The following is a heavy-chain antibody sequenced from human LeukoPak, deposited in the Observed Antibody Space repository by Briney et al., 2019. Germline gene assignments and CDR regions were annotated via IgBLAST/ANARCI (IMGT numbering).Heavy chain of an antibody. CDR2: INPNSGDT. V-gene: IGHV1-2*02. Sequence: ASVKVCCKASGYTFTGYYMHWVRQAPGQGLEWMGWINPNSGDTNYAQKLQGRVTMTRDTSISTAYMELSRLRSDDTAVYYCARDPTIFGVVITFGGMDVWGQGTTVTVSS. CDR1: GYTFTGYY. J-gene: IGHJ6*02. D-gene: IGHD3-3*01. CDR3: ARDPTIFGVVITFGGMDV.